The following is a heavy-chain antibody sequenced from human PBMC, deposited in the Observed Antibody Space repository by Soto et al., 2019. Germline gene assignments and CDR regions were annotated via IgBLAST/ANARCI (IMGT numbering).Heavy chain of an antibody. D-gene: IGHD2-15*01. CDR2: IGTAGDT. CDR1: GFTFSSYD. V-gene: IGHV3-13*01. CDR3: ARVGSGGSCYDY. Sequence: EVQLVESGGGLVQPGGSLRLSCAASGFTFSSYDMHWVRQATGKGLEWVSAIGTAGDTYYPGSVKGRFTISRENAENSLYLQMNSLRAGDTAVYYCARVGSGGSCYDYWGQGTLVTVSS. J-gene: IGHJ4*02.